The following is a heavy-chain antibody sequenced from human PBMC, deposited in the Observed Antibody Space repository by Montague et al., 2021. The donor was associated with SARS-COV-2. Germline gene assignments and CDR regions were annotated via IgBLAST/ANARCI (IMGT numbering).Heavy chain of an antibody. CDR1: GGSISSSSYY. D-gene: IGHD3-22*01. Sequence: SETLSLPCTLSGGSISSSSYYWGWIRQPPGKGLEWIGSIYYTGSTYYXPSLKSRVTISVDTSKNQFSLKLSSVTAADTAVYYCARDTRIAMLVVVTRYGLDVWGQGTTVTVSS. CDR3: ARDTRIAMLVVVTRYGLDV. CDR2: IYYTGST. J-gene: IGHJ6*02. V-gene: IGHV4-39*07.